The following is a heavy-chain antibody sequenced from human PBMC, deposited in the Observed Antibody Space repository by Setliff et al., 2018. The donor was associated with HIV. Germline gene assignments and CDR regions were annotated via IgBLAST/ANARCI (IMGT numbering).Heavy chain of an antibody. CDR2: VIPIFGTT. V-gene: IGHV1-69*13. D-gene: IGHD2-21*02. CDR1: GGTFSSFA. CDR3: VYCGGDCYTNWFDP. Sequence: GASVKVSCKASGGTFSSFALSWVRQAPGQGLEWMGGVIPIFGTTKYAQKFQGRVTITADEPTTTAYMELTGLRSEDTAVYYCVYCGGDCYTNWFDPWGQGTLVTVSS. J-gene: IGHJ5*02.